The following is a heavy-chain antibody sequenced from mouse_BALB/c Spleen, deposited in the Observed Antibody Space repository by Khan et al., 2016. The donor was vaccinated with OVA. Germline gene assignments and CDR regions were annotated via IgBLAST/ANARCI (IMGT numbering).Heavy chain of an antibody. V-gene: IGHV3-6*02. D-gene: IGHD2-1*01. Sequence: EVQLQESGPGLVKPSQSLSLTCSVTGYSITSGYYWSWIRQFPGNRLEWMGYISYDGSNNYNPSLKNRISITRDTSKKQFLLKLNSVTTEDTATXYCATKSYGKGAYLGQGTLVTVSA. CDR3: ATKSYGKGAY. CDR2: ISYDGSN. J-gene: IGHJ3*01. CDR1: GYSITSGYY.